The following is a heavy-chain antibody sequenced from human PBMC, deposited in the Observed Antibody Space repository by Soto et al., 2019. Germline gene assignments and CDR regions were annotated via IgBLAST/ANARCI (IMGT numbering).Heavy chain of an antibody. J-gene: IGHJ4*02. Sequence: GSLRLSCAASGFTFSSYAVSWVRQAPGKGLEWVSSISSSGGSTYYADSVKGRFTISRDNSKNTLYLQMNSLRAEDTAVYYCARSGSYSWLPYWGQGTLVTVSS. CDR2: ISSSGGST. CDR3: ARSGSYSWLPY. V-gene: IGHV3-23*01. D-gene: IGHD1-26*01. CDR1: GFTFSSYA.